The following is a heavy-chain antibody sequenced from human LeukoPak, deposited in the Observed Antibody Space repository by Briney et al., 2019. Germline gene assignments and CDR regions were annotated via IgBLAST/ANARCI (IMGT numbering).Heavy chain of an antibody. Sequence: PGGSLRLSCAASGFTFSSYAMSWVRQAPGKGLEWVSTFSPSGGNTYFADSVKGRFTVSRDNSKNTLYMQMNSLRSEDTAVYYCARRYSSSSETDFDYWGQGTLVTVSS. CDR1: GFTFSSYA. D-gene: IGHD6-6*01. CDR2: FSPSGGNT. J-gene: IGHJ4*02. V-gene: IGHV3-23*01. CDR3: ARRYSSSSETDFDY.